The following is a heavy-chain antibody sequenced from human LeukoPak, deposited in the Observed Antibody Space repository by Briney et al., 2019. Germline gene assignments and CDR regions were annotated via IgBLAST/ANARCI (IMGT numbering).Heavy chain of an antibody. D-gene: IGHD5/OR15-5a*01. J-gene: IGHJ4*02. Sequence: GGSLRLSCAASGFTFSNYEMNWVRQAPGKGLEWVSDISSRGTTKYYADSVKGRFTISRDNAKNSLSLQMNSLRAEDRAVYYCARIKSNYWGLGTLVTASS. V-gene: IGHV3-48*03. CDR1: GFTFSNYE. CDR2: ISSRGTTK. CDR3: ARIKSNY.